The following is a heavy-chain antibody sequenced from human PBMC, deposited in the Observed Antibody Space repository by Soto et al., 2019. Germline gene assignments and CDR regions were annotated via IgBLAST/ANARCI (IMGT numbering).Heavy chain of an antibody. CDR1: GFTFSSYE. V-gene: IGHV3-48*03. CDR3: ARDQEAGSFFPYYYGMDV. D-gene: IGHD6-13*01. CDR2: ISSSGSTI. Sequence: GGSLRLSCATSGFTFSSYEMNWVRQAPGKGLEWVSYISSSGSTIYYADSVKGQFTISRDNAKNSLYLKMDSLRAEDTAVYYCARDQEAGSFFPYYYGMDVWGQGTTVTVSS. J-gene: IGHJ6*02.